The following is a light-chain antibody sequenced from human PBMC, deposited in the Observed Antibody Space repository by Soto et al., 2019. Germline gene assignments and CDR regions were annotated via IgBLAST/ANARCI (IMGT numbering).Light chain of an antibody. CDR3: QHYDSLPIT. J-gene: IGKJ5*01. CDR2: GAS. V-gene: IGKV3-20*01. Sequence: EIVLTQSPGTLSLSPGERATLSCRASQSVSSSYLAWYQQKPGQPPRLLIYGASSRATGIPDRFSGSGSGTDFTLTISRLEPEDFAVCYCQHYDSLPITFGQGTRLEIK. CDR1: QSVSSSY.